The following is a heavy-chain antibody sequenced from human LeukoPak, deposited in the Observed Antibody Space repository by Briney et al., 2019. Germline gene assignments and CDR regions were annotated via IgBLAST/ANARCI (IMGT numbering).Heavy chain of an antibody. D-gene: IGHD2-2*01. CDR3: AKDIVVVPAAIGYYYYYGMDV. J-gene: IGHJ6*02. CDR2: ISYDGSNK. V-gene: IGHV3-30*18. CDR1: GYTVTSYY. Sequence: SCKASGYTVTSYYMHWVRQAPGKGLEWVAVISYDGSNKYYADSVRGRFTISRDNSKNTLYLQMNSLRAEDTAVYYCAKDIVVVPAAIGYYYYYGMDVWGQGTTVTVSS.